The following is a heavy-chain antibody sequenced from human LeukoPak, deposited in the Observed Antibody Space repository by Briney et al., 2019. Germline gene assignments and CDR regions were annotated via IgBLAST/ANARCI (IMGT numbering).Heavy chain of an antibody. CDR1: GASMTSYY. V-gene: IGHV4-59*01. CDR2: MYFGERT. CDR3: ARIPGDRPDD. J-gene: IGHJ4*02. Sequence: PSETLSLTCAVSGASMTSYYYTWIRQPPGKGLEWVGYMYFGERTNYNPSLKSRATISIDTSKEQFSLNLKSVTAADTAVYYCARIPGDRPDDWGQGTLVTVS. D-gene: IGHD7-27*01.